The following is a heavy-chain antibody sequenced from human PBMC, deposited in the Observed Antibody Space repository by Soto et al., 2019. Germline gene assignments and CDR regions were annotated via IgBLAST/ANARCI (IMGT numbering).Heavy chain of an antibody. D-gene: IGHD3-10*01. CDR1: FSVSNAW. V-gene: IGHV3-15*07. CDR3: TTDGAKDKWFGELSPGRDY. CDR2: IKSKTDGGTT. J-gene: IGHJ4*02. Sequence: FSVSNAWMNWVRQAPGKGLEWVGRIKSKTDGGTTDYAAPVKGRFTISRDDSKNTLYLQMNSLKTEDTAVYYCTTDGAKDKWFGELSPGRDYWGQGTLVTVSS.